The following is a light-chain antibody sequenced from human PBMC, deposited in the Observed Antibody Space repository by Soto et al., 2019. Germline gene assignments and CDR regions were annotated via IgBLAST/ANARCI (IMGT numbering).Light chain of an antibody. CDR2: DVT. J-gene: IGLJ1*01. CDR3: TSFTSGSTPYV. Sequence: QSVLTQPASVSGSPGQSITISCTGNSNDVGGFNYVSWYQQLPGKAPKLVIYDVTHRTSGVSERFSGSRSGNTASLTISGLQAEDEADDYCTSFTSGSTPYVLGTGTKVIVL. V-gene: IGLV2-14*03. CDR1: SNDVGGFNY.